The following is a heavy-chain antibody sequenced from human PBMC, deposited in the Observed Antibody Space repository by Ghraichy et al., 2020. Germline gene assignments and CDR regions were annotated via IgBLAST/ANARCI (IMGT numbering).Heavy chain of an antibody. Sequence: SETLSLTCTVSGGAISSTSYYWDWIRQPPGKGLEWIGTIYYGGSAYYNPSLKSRLILSVDTSKNQFSLRLTSVTAADTAVYYCARNYKKCGCDCFVYYYQYYGMDVWGQGTTVTVSS. J-gene: IGHJ6*02. V-gene: IGHV4-39*01. D-gene: IGHD2-21*02. CDR1: GGAISSTSYY. CDR3: ARNYKKCGCDCFVYYYQYYGMDV. CDR2: IYYGGSA.